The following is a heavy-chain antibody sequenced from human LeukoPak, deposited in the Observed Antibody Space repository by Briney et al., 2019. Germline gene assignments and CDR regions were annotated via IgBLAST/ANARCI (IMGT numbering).Heavy chain of an antibody. CDR1: GGSITYYY. CDR2: IYYSGST. V-gene: IGHV4-59*08. CDR3: ARGEIASAGVLDY. Sequence: TSETLSLTCTVPGGSITYYYWSWIRQPPGKGLEWIGYIYYSGSTNYNPSLKSRVTISVDTSKNQFSLKLSSVTAADTAVYYCARGEIASAGVLDYWGQGTLVTVSS. D-gene: IGHD6-13*01. J-gene: IGHJ4*02.